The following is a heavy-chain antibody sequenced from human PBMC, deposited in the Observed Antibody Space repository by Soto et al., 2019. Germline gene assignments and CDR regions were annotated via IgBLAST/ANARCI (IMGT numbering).Heavy chain of an antibody. V-gene: IGHV4-59*12. CDR2: IHYSGST. CDR1: GASITSYY. Sequence: QGQLQESGPGLVRPSETLSLTCTVSGASITSYYWSWIRQSSGKGLEWIGYIHYSGSTNYNPSLESRVTMSIDTSESPFSLRLRSVTAADTAVYYCARLDYYHYLDVWGKGTAVTVSS. J-gene: IGHJ6*03. CDR3: ARLDYYHYLDV.